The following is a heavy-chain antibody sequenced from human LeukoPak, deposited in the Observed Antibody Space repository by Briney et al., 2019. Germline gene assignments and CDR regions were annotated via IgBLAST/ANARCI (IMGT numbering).Heavy chain of an antibody. CDR2: IFYSGST. J-gene: IGHJ3*02. D-gene: IGHD1-7*01. CDR3: ASLKLELDAFDI. Sequence: SETLSLTCTVSGGFVSSSSYYWSWIRQPLGKGLEWIGYIFYSGSTNYNPSLQSRVTISLDTSKNQFSLNVSSVTAADTAVYYCASLKLELDAFDIWGQGTMVTVSS. CDR1: GGFVSSSSYY. V-gene: IGHV4-61*01.